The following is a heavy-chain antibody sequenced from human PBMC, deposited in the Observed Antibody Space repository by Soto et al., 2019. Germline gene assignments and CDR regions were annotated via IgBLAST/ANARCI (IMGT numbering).Heavy chain of an antibody. CDR3: ARQRESYLGGDFDY. CDR1: GGSISTDNEY. Sequence: QLHLQESGPGLVKPSETLSLTCAVSGGSISTDNEYWGWIRQPPGKGLEWIASVYYSGSTYYNPSLKSRVTISVDTSKNQFSLKLTSVTAADTAVYYCARQRESYLGGDFDYWGQGTLVTVSS. J-gene: IGHJ4*02. CDR2: VYYSGST. V-gene: IGHV4-39*01. D-gene: IGHD3-16*01.